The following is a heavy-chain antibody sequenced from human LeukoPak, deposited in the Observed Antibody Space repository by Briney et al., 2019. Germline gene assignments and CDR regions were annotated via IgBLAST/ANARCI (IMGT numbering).Heavy chain of an antibody. J-gene: IGHJ4*02. CDR3: AREFQPYSSGWYYFDY. D-gene: IGHD6-19*01. CDR2: IYTSGST. V-gene: IGHV4-4*07. Sequence: SETLSLTCTVSGGSISSYYWSWIRQPAGKGLEWIGRIYTSGSTNYNPSLKSRVTMSVDTSKNQFSLKLSSVTAADTAVYYCAREFQPYSSGWYYFDYWGQGTLVTVPS. CDR1: GGSISSYY.